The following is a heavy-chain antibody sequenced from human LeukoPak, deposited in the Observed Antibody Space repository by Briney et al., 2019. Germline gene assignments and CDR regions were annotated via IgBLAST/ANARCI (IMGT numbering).Heavy chain of an antibody. J-gene: IGHJ4*02. CDR2: IYYSGST. CDR3: ARVPTITFFDY. V-gene: IGHV4-34*01. CDR1: GGSFSGYY. D-gene: IGHD3-10*01. Sequence: SETLSLTCAVYGGSFSGYYWGWIRQPPGKGLEWIGTIYYSGSTFYNPSLKSRVTISVDTSKNQFSLKLTSVTAADTAVYYCARVPTITFFDYWGQGTLVTVSS.